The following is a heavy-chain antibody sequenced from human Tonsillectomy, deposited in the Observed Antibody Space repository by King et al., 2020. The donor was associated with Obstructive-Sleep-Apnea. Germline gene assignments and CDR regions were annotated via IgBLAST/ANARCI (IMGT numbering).Heavy chain of an antibody. CDR1: GFTFSSYG. J-gene: IGHJ4*02. D-gene: IGHD5-18*01. CDR2: ILYDGMNK. V-gene: IGHV3-33*01. Sequence: VQLVESGGGVVQPGRSLRLSCAASGFTFSSYGMHWFRQAPGKGLEWVAVILYDGMNKYYSDSVKGRFTISRDNSKNTLYLQMNSLRAEDTAVYYCAVDTAMAPFDYWGQGTLVTVSS. CDR3: AVDTAMAPFDY.